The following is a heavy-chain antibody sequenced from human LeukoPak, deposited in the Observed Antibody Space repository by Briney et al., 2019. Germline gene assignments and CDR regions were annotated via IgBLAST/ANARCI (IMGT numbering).Heavy chain of an antibody. V-gene: IGHV3-20*04. CDR3: ARESSGIAAAGRFDP. CDR1: GFTFDDYG. J-gene: IGHJ5*02. CDR2: INWNGGST. D-gene: IGHD6-13*01. Sequence: GGSLRLSCAASGFTFDDYGMSWVRQAPGKGLEWVSGINWNGGSTGYADSVKGRFTISRDNAKNSLYLRMNSLRAEDTALYYCARESSGIAAAGRFDPWGQGTLVTVSS.